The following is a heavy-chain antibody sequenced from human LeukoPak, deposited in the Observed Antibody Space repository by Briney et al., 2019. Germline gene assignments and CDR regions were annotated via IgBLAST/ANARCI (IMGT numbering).Heavy chain of an antibody. CDR1: GGSFSGYY. J-gene: IGHJ4*02. CDR3: ARGRGYSSS. CDR2: INHSGST. D-gene: IGHD6-13*01. Sequence: SETLSLTCAVYGGSFSGYYWSWIRQPPGKGLEWIGEINHSGSTNYNPSLESRVTISVDTSKNQFSLKLSSVTAADTAVYYCARGRGYSSSWGQGTLVTVSS. V-gene: IGHV4-34*01.